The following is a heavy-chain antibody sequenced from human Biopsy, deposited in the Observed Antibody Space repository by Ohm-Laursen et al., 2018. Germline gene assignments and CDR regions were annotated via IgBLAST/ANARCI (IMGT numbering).Heavy chain of an antibody. V-gene: IGHV4-34*01. Sequence: GTLSLTCTVSRDSISNYYWTWIRQSPGKGLEWIGEVSHSGSTNYNPSLKSRVTISVDTSKNQFSLNLSSVTAADTAVYYCVRLTGDYIWGNWRINHDPFDIWDQGTSVTVSS. CDR1: RDSISNYY. D-gene: IGHD3-16*01. CDR3: VRLTGDYIWGNWRINHDPFDI. CDR2: VSHSGST. J-gene: IGHJ3*02.